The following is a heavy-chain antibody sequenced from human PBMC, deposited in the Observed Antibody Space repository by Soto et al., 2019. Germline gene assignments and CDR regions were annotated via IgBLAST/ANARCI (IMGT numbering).Heavy chain of an antibody. CDR3: ARLEGLATISYYFDY. Sequence: XTLSLACSLPVHPINSDKYYCGLLCPPPGKGLEWIGRIYYRGNAYYNPSLQTRVTLSLDKPKSQFSLKLNSVTAPDLAVYFCARLEGLATISYYFDYWGPGALVTVSS. CDR1: VHPINSDKYY. J-gene: IGHJ4*02. V-gene: IGHV4-39*01. D-gene: IGHD3-9*01. CDR2: IYYRGNA.